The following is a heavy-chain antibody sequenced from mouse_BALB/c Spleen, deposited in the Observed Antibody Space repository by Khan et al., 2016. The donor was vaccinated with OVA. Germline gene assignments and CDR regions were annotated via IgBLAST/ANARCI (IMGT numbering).Heavy chain of an antibody. V-gene: IGHV2-2*02. CDR3: AGRGYDYGRGALFAY. J-gene: IGHJ3*01. D-gene: IGHD2-4*01. CDR2: IWSAGGT. CDR1: GFSLANYS. Sequence: QVQLKQSGPGLVQPSQSLSITCTVSGFSLANYSVHWVRQSPGKGLEWLGVIWSAGGTDNNAAFISRLTISKDNSRSQVFFKVNSLQPNDTAIYYCAGRGYDYGRGALFAYWGQGTLVTVSA.